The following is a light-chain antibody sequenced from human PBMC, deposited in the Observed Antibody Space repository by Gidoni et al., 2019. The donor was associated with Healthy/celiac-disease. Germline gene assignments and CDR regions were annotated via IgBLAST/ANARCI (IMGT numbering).Light chain of an antibody. J-gene: IGKJ4*01. Sequence: DIQMTQSPSSLSASVGDRVTITCRASQSISSYLNWYQQKPWKAPKLSIYAASSLQSGVTSRFSGSGSGTDFTFTISSLQPEDFATYDCKQSYSTSLTFGGGTKVEIK. CDR3: KQSYSTSLT. V-gene: IGKV1-39*01. CDR1: QSISSY. CDR2: AAS.